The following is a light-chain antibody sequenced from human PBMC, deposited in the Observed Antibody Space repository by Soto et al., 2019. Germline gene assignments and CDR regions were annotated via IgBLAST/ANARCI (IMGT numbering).Light chain of an antibody. J-gene: IGKJ2*01. CDR1: ESISLW. Sequence: DIQMTQSPSTLSASVGDRVTITCRASESISLWLAWFQQKPGKAPKLLIYKASTLASGVPSRFSGSGSGTEFTLTIRSLQPDDFAIYYCQHYNSFPYTFGQGTKVDI. CDR2: KAS. CDR3: QHYNSFPYT. V-gene: IGKV1-5*03.